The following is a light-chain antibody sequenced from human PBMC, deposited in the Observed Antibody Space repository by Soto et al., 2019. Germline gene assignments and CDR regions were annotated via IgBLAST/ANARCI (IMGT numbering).Light chain of an antibody. CDR2: DAS. CDR1: QSISTD. Sequence: EIVLPPSPATLSLSPGERATRSCRASQSISTDLDCYQQKRGQAPRLLVHDASKMATGIPDRVSGSGYGKDLHRASSRLEPEDFAVYYCQQPGNLPHPVGGGT. CDR3: QQPGNLPHP. J-gene: IGKJ4*01. V-gene: IGKV3-11*01.